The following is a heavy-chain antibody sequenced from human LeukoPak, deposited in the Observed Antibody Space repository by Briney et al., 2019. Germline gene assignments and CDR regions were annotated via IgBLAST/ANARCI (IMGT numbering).Heavy chain of an antibody. CDR1: GYSISSGYY. CDR2: IYHSGST. Sequence: SETLSLTCAVSGYSISSGYYWGWIRQPPGKGLEWIGSIYHSGSTYYNPSLKSRVTISVDTSKNQFSLKLSSVTAADTAVYYCASRICSSTSCYTGQFDYWGQGTLVTVSS. J-gene: IGHJ4*02. CDR3: ASRICSSTSCYTGQFDY. V-gene: IGHV4-38-2*01. D-gene: IGHD2-2*02.